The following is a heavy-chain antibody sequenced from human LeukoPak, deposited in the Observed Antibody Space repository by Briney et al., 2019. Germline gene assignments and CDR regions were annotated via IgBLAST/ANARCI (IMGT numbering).Heavy chain of an antibody. CDR1: GYTFTSYG. Sequence: GASVKVSCKASGYTFTSYGISWVRQAPGQGLEWMGWISAYNGNTNYAQKLQGRVTMTTDTSTSTAYMELRSLRSDDTAVYYCARETMVYAILRQNHRGYWFDPWGQGTLVAVSS. V-gene: IGHV1-18*01. D-gene: IGHD2-8*01. J-gene: IGHJ5*02. CDR3: ARETMVYAILRQNHRGYWFDP. CDR2: ISAYNGNT.